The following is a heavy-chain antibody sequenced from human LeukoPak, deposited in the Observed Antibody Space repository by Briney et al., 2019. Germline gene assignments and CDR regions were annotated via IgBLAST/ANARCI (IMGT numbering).Heavy chain of an antibody. CDR2: ISAYNGNT. CDR3: ARDLGDTAMVNYYYYGMDV. D-gene: IGHD5-18*01. Sequence: ASVKVSCKASGGTFSSYAISWVRQAPGQGLEWMGWISAYNGNTNYAQKLQGRVTMTTDTSTSTAYMELRSLRSDDTAVYYCARDLGDTAMVNYYYYGMDVWGQGTTVTVSS. J-gene: IGHJ6*02. V-gene: IGHV1-18*01. CDR1: GGTFSSYA.